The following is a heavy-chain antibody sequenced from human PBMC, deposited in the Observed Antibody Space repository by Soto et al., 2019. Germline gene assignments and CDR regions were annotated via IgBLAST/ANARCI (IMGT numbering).Heavy chain of an antibody. CDR2: INAGNGNT. D-gene: IGHD3-16*02. CDR1: GYTFTSYA. CDR3: ARAMITFGGVIVGAFDI. J-gene: IGHJ3*02. Sequence: ASVKVSCKASGYTFTSYAMHWVRQAPGQRLEWMGWINAGNGNTKYSQKFQGRVTITRDTSASTAYMELSSLRSEDTAVYYCARAMITFGGVIVGAFDIWGQGTMVTVSS. V-gene: IGHV1-3*01.